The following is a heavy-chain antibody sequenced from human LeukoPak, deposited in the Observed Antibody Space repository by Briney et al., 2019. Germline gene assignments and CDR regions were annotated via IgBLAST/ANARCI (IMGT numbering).Heavy chain of an antibody. CDR2: INHSGST. CDR3: ASGHSSSSY. J-gene: IGHJ4*02. Sequence: SETLSLTCAVYGGPFSGYYWSWIRQPPGKGLEWIGEINHSGSTNYNPSLKSRVTISVDTSKNQFSLKLSSVTAADTAVYYCASGHSSSSYWGQGALVTVSS. CDR1: GGPFSGYY. V-gene: IGHV4-34*01. D-gene: IGHD6-13*01.